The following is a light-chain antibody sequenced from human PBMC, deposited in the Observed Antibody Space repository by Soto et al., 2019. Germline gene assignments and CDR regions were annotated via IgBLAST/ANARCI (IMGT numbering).Light chain of an antibody. V-gene: IGKV3-15*01. CDR1: QSVGSD. CDR3: QQYNNWPPWT. CDR2: GAS. J-gene: IGKJ1*01. Sequence: EIVLTQSPATLSVSPGERATLSCRASQSVGSDLAWYQHTPGQPPRLLIYGASTRATGIPGRFSGSGSGTEFPLTISSLQSEDFAVYFCQQYNNWPPWTFGQGTKVEV.